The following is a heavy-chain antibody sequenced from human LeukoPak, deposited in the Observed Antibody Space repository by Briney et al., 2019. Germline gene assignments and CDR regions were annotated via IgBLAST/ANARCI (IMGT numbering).Heavy chain of an antibody. J-gene: IGHJ6*03. CDR2: ISAYNGNT. CDR3: ARGSSWYYYYYYMDV. V-gene: IGHV1-18*01. D-gene: IGHD6-13*01. CDR1: GYTFTSYG. Sequence: ASVKVSCKASGYTFTSYGISWVRQAPGQGLEWMGWISAYNGNTNYAQKLQGRVTMTTDTSTSTAYMGLRSLRSDDTAVYYCARGSSWYYYYYYMDVWGKGTTVTVSS.